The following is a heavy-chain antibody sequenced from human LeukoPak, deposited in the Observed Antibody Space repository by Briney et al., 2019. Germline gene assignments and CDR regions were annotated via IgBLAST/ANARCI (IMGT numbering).Heavy chain of an antibody. Sequence: SETLSLTCIVSGGSISSYYWSWIRQPPGKGLEWIGYIYYSGSTNYNPSLKSRVTISVDTSKNQFSLKLSSVTAADTAVYYCARVPRGTALRYYYMDVWGKGTTVTISS. CDR2: IYYSGST. D-gene: IGHD1-1*01. CDR1: GGSISSYY. J-gene: IGHJ6*03. V-gene: IGHV4-59*01. CDR3: ARVPRGTALRYYYMDV.